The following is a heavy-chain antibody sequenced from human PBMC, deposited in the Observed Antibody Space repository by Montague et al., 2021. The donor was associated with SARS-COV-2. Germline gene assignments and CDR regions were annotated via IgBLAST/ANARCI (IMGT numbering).Heavy chain of an antibody. CDR1: GDSDSIIIAT. CDR2: TYYRSKWYN. J-gene: IGHJ4*02. Sequence: CAISGDSDSIIIATRNSDRQSPSLRLQRLGRTYYRSKWYNDYAESVKSRITIDPDTSKHQFSLHLNSVTPEDTAVYYCARIPVGSKYYFDFWGQGTLVTVSS. V-gene: IGHV6-1*01. D-gene: IGHD2-2*01. CDR3: ARIPVGSKYYFDF.